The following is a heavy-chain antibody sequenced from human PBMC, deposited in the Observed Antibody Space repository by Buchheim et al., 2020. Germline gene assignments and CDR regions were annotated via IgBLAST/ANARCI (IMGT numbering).Heavy chain of an antibody. Sequence: QVQLVESGGGVVQPGRSLRLSCAAPGFTFSSYGMHWVRQAPGKGLEWVVVISYDGSNKYYADSVKGRFTISRDNSKNTLYLQMNSLRAEDTAVYYCAKGTATIKGYFDLWGRGTL. CDR3: AKGTATIKGYFDL. D-gene: IGHD5-24*01. CDR1: GFTFSSYG. CDR2: ISYDGSNK. J-gene: IGHJ2*01. V-gene: IGHV3-30*18.